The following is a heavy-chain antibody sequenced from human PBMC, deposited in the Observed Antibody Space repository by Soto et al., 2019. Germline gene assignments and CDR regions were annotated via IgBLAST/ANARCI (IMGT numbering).Heavy chain of an antibody. D-gene: IGHD2-15*01. J-gene: IGHJ4*02. CDR1: GGTFSSYA. CDR2: IIPIFGTA. Sequence: QVQLVQSGAEVKKPGSSVKVSCKASGGTFSSYAISWVRQAPGQGLEWMGGIIPIFGTANYAQKFQGRVTITADESTSTAYMELSSLRSEDTAAYYCARGLGYCSGGSCYSSFDYWGQGTLVTVSS. CDR3: ARGLGYCSGGSCYSSFDY. V-gene: IGHV1-69*01.